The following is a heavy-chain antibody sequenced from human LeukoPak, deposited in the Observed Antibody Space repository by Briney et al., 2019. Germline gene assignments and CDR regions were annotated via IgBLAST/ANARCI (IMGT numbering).Heavy chain of an antibody. V-gene: IGHV4-39*01. CDR2: IYYSGST. Sequence: PSETLSLTRTVSGGSISSSSYYWGWIRQPPGKGLEWIGSIYYSGSTYYNPSLKSRVTISVDTSKNQFSLKLSSVTAADTAVYYCARHAYSSSFFDYWGQGTLVTVSS. J-gene: IGHJ4*02. CDR1: GGSISSSSYY. D-gene: IGHD6-13*01. CDR3: ARHAYSSSFFDY.